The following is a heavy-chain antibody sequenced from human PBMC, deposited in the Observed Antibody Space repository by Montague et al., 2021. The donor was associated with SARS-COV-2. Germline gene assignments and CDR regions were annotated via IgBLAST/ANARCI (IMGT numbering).Heavy chain of an antibody. CDR1: GGSISSTAYH. V-gene: IGHV4-39*01. D-gene: IGHD3-10*01. CDR3: ARQTTLLRGRAPPGV. Sequence: ETLSLTCTVSGGSISSTAYHWGWIRQPPGKGLEWIGSIYYTVNTYYNPSLKSRVTISVDASKNQFSLTLSSVSAADTAVYYCARQTTLLRGRAPPGVWGQGTTVTVSS. J-gene: IGHJ6*02. CDR2: IYYTVNT.